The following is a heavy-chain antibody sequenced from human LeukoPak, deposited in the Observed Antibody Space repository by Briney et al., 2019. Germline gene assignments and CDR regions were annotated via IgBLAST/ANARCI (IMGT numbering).Heavy chain of an antibody. CDR2: ITSGDFV. D-gene: IGHD3-10*01. CDR1: GFNFSAYS. J-gene: IGHJ6*03. CDR3: ARGGFNMVRGVIIPSNSYFYYMDI. Sequence: PGRSLRLSCAASGFNFSAYSMNWVRQAPGKGLEWVSSITSGDFVYFADALKGRFTISRDNAKSSLYLEMNSLRADDTAVYYCARGGFNMVRGVIIPSNSYFYYMDIWGKGTTVTVSS. V-gene: IGHV3-69-1*01.